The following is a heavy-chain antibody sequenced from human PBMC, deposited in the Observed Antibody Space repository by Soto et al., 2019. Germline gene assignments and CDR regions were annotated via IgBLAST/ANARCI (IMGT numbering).Heavy chain of an antibody. D-gene: IGHD3-10*01. CDR2: ISSSSSTI. J-gene: IGHJ4*02. CDR3: AREGSDSGSGSL. Sequence: EVQLVESGGNLVQPGGSLRLSCAASGFTLSSYSMNWVRQAPGKGLEWISYISSSSSTIYYADSVKGRFTISRDSAKNSLFLQMNSLRAEDTAVYYCAREGSDSGSGSLWGQGTLVTVSS. V-gene: IGHV3-48*01. CDR1: GFTLSSYS.